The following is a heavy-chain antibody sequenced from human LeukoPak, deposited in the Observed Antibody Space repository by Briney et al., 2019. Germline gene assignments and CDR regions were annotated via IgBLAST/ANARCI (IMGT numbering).Heavy chain of an antibody. V-gene: IGHV5-51*01. CDR2: IYPGDSRT. J-gene: IGHJ4*02. CDR3: AVGYNYGLTTFDY. Sequence: GESLKISCKGSRYTFSSYWIGWVRQMPGKGLEWVGIIYPGDSRTRYSPSFQGRVTISADRSISTAYLQWGSLEASDTALYYCAVGYNYGLTTFDYWGQGTLSPSPQ. D-gene: IGHD5-18*01. CDR1: RYTFSSYW.